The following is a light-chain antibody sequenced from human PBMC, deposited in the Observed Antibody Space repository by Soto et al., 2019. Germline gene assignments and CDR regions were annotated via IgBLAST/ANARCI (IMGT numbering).Light chain of an antibody. Sequence: QSVLTQPPSVSGAPGQTITISCTGSSSNIGAGYDVHWYQQLPETAPKLLIYTNTNRPSRVPDRFSCSKSGTSASLAITGLQAEDEADYYCQPYDSSLSDVVFGGGTKLTVL. V-gene: IGLV1-40*01. CDR2: TNT. CDR3: QPYDSSLSDVV. J-gene: IGLJ2*01. CDR1: SSNIGAGYD.